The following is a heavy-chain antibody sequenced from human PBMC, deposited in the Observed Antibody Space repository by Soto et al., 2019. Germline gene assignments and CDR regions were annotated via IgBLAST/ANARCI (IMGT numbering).Heavy chain of an antibody. CDR1: GFTFSDYY. J-gene: IGHJ4*02. D-gene: IGHD6-13*01. V-gene: IGHV3-11*01. CDR2: ISSSGSTI. CDR3: ARDLGLYPGIAAAGYFDY. Sequence: QVQLVESGGGLVKPGGSLRLSCAASGFTFSDYYMSWIRQAPGKGLEWVSCISSSGSTIYYAHSVKGRFTISRDNAKNSLYLQMNSLRAEDTAVYYCARDLGLYPGIAAAGYFDYWGQGTLVTVSS.